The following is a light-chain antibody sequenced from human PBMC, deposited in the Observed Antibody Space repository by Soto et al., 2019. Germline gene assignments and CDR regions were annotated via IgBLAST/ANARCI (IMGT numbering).Light chain of an antibody. CDR3: QQYADSPLLS. CDR2: ATS. Sequence: VLTQSPGTLSLSPGERATLSCRASRSVGTNYLAWYQQKPGQAPRLLISATSRRATGIPDRFSGRGSGTDFTLTISRLEPEDFAVYYCQQYADSPLLSFGGGTRPEI. CDR1: RSVGTNY. V-gene: IGKV3-20*01. J-gene: IGKJ4*01.